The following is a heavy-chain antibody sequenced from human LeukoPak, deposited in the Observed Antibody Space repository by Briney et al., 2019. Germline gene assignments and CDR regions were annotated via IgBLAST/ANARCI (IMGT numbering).Heavy chain of an antibody. Sequence: PSETLSLTCAVSGYSISSGYYWGWIRQPPGKGLEWIGSIYHSGSTYYNPSLKSRVTISVDTSKNQFSLKLSSVTAADTAVYYCANGGLLPERFDYWGQGTLVTVSS. J-gene: IGHJ4*02. D-gene: IGHD3-10*01. CDR2: IYHSGST. V-gene: IGHV4-38-2*01. CDR1: GYSISSGYY. CDR3: ANGGLLPERFDY.